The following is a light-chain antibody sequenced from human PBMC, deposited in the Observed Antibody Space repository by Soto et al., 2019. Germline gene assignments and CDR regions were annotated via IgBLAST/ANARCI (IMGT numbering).Light chain of an antibody. CDR3: QKYGSSPRT. J-gene: IGKJ1*01. Sequence: EIVLTQSPGTLSMSPGERATLSCRASQSISSIYLAWYQQKPGQAPRILIYGASSRATGIPDRFSGSGSGTDFTLTISRLEAEDFAVYYCQKYGSSPRTFGQGTKVEFK. V-gene: IGKV3-20*01. CDR2: GAS. CDR1: QSISSIY.